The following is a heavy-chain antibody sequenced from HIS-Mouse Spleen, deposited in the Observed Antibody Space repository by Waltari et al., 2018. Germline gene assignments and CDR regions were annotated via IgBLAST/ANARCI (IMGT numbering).Heavy chain of an antibody. D-gene: IGHD3-3*01. V-gene: IGHV1-18*01. CDR2: ISAYNGNT. CDR3: ARSESRFLEWLDWFDP. Sequence: QVQLVQSGAEVKKPGASVTVSCKASGYTFNSYGISWVRQAPGQALEWMGWISAYNGNTNYAQKLQGRVTMTTDTSTSTAYMELRSLRSDDTAVYYCARSESRFLEWLDWFDPWGQGTLVTVSS. CDR1: GYTFNSYG. J-gene: IGHJ5*02.